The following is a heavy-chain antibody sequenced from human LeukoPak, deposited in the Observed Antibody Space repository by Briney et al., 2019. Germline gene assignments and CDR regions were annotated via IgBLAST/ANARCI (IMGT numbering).Heavy chain of an antibody. CDR2: ISGSGGST. D-gene: IGHD3-9*01. V-gene: IGHV3-23*01. CDR3: AKSEDYDILTGYYPLDY. CDR1: GFTFRSYA. J-gene: IGHJ4*02. Sequence: GGSLRLSCAASGFTFRSYAMSWVRQAPGKGLEWVSAISGSGGSTYYADSVKGRFTISRDNSKNTLYLQMNSLRAEDTAVYYCAKSEDYDILTGYYPLDYRGQGTLVTVSS.